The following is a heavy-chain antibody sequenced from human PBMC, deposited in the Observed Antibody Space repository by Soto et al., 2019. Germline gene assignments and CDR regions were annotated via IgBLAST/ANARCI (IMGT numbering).Heavy chain of an antibody. CDR1: GGFVSSGSYY. V-gene: IGHV4-34*01. Sequence: QVQLQQWGAGLLKPSETLSLTCAVYGGFVSSGSYYWSWIRQPPGKGLEWSGKMSHSGGTHFNPSLKSRVTISVDTTKNQVSLKMSSVTAADTALYYCARVERGTATTVVDAFDIWGPGTRVTVSS. D-gene: IGHD1-1*01. CDR3: ARVERGTATTVVDAFDI. CDR2: MSHSGGT. J-gene: IGHJ3*02.